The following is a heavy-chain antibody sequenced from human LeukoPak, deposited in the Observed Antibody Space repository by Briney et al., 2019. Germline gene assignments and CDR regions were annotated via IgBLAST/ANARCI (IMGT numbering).Heavy chain of an antibody. Sequence: SETLSLTCAVYGGSFSGYYWSWIRQPPGKGLEWIGKFNHSGSTNYNPSLKSRVTISVDTSKNQFSLKLSSVTAADTAVYYCARLRGYSYGTRGYYFDYWGQGTLVTVSS. CDR1: GGSFSGYY. CDR2: FNHSGST. CDR3: ARLRGYSYGTRGYYFDY. J-gene: IGHJ4*02. D-gene: IGHD5-18*01. V-gene: IGHV4-34*01.